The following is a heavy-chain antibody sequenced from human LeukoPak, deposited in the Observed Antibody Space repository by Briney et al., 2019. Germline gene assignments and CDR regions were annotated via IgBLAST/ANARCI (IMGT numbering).Heavy chain of an antibody. CDR1: GFTFSSYS. Sequence: GGSLRLSCAASGFTFSSYSMNWVRQAPGKGLGWVSSISSSSSYIYYADSVKGRFTISRDNAKNSLYLQMNSLRAEDTALYYCAKDIGDYGDYGVDYWGQRTLVTVSS. D-gene: IGHD4-17*01. V-gene: IGHV3-21*04. J-gene: IGHJ4*02. CDR3: AKDIGDYGDYGVDY. CDR2: ISSSSSYI.